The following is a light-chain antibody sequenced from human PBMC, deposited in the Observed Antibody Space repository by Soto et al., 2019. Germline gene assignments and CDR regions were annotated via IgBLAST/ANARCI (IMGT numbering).Light chain of an antibody. J-gene: IGKJ1*01. CDR2: GAS. CDR1: QSVSSSY. Sequence: EIVLTQSPATLSLSPGERATLSCRASQSVSSSYLAWYQQKPGQAPRLLIYGASSRATGIPDRFSGSGSGTDFTLTISSLEPEDFAVYYCQQRTKWRTFGQGTKVDI. CDR3: QQRTKWRT. V-gene: IGKV3D-20*02.